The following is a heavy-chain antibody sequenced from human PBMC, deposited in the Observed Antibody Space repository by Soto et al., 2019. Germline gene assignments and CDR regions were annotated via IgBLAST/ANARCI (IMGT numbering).Heavy chain of an antibody. CDR1: GGSISSGGYS. V-gene: IGHV4-30-2*01. CDR3: ARRWIQLSCFDY. CDR2: IYHSGST. D-gene: IGHD5-18*01. Sequence: QLQLQESGSGLVKPSQTLSLTCAVSGGSISSGGYSWSWIRQPPGKGLEWIGYIYHSGSTYYNPSLQSRXXIXVXXSKNQFSLKLSSVTAADTAVYYCARRWIQLSCFDYWGQGTLVTVSS. J-gene: IGHJ4*02.